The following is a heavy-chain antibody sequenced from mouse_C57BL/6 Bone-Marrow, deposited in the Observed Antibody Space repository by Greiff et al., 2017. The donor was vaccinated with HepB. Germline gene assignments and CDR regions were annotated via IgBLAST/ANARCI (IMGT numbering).Heavy chain of an antibody. V-gene: IGHV1-59*01. J-gene: IGHJ2*01. D-gene: IGHD2-2*01. Sequence: QVQLQQPGAELVRPGTSVKLSCKASGYTFTSYWMHWVKQRPGQGLEWIGVIDPSDSYTNYNQKFKGKATLTVDTSSSTAYMQLSSLTSEDSAVYYCARSRGMVTPFYFDYWGQGTTLTVSS. CDR3: ARSRGMVTPFYFDY. CDR2: IDPSDSYT. CDR1: GYTFTSYW.